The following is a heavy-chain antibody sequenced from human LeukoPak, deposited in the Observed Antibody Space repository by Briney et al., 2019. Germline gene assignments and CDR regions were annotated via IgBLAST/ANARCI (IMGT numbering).Heavy chain of an antibody. V-gene: IGHV4-34*01. J-gene: IGHJ4*02. D-gene: IGHD2-2*01. Sequence: SETLFLTCAVSGGSFSGYYWSWTRQPPGKGLEWIGEINQSGRINYNPSLKSRVTISVDTSKNQFSLNLSSVTAADTAVYYCARVKKGHCSSTTGGSCAYGGQGTLVTVPS. CDR3: ARVKKGHCSSTTGGSCAY. CDR2: INQSGRI. CDR1: GGSFSGYY.